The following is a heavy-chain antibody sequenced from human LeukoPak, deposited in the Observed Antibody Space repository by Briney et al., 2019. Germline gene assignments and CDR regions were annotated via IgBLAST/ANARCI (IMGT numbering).Heavy chain of an antibody. Sequence: GASVKVSCKASGYTFTGYYMHWVRQAPGQGLEWMGRINPNSGGTNYAQKFQGRVTITTDESTSTAYMELSSLRSEDTAVYYCARDVGGSYYYYFDYWGQGTLVTVSS. CDR2: INPNSGGT. D-gene: IGHD1-26*01. V-gene: IGHV1-2*06. CDR1: GYTFTGYY. CDR3: ARDVGGSYYYYFDY. J-gene: IGHJ4*02.